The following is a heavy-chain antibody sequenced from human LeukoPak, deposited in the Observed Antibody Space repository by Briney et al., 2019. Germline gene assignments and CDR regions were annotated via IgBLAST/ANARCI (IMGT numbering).Heavy chain of an antibody. CDR2: IWYDGSNK. CDR1: GFTFSSYG. V-gene: IGHV3-33*06. Sequence: GGSLRLSCAASGFTFSSYGMPWVRQAPGKGLEWVAVIWYDGSNKYYADSVKGRFTISRDNSKNTLYLQMNSLRAEDTAVYYCAKDGAASGKYQLLSSSDYWGQGTLVTVSS. D-gene: IGHD2-2*01. CDR3: AKDGAASGKYQLLSSSDY. J-gene: IGHJ4*02.